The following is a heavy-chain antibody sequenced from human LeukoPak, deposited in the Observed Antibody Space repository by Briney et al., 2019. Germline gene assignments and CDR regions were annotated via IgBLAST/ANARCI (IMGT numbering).Heavy chain of an antibody. CDR3: ASLYKTLYSSSWYVRRESKNRDDY. CDR2: INHSGST. D-gene: IGHD6-13*01. V-gene: IGHV4-34*01. CDR1: GGSFSGYY. Sequence: TSETLSLTCAVYGGSFSGYYWSWIRQPPGKGLEWIGEINHSGSTNYNPSLKSRVTISVDTSKNQFSLKLSSVTAADTAVYCCASLYKTLYSSSWYVRRESKNRDDYWGQGTLVTVSS. J-gene: IGHJ4*02.